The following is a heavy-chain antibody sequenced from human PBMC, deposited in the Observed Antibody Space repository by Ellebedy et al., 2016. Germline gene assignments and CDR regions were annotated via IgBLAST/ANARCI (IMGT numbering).Heavy chain of an antibody. J-gene: IGHJ4*02. CDR3: ARILYDSSGYYLDY. Sequence: ASVKVSXXASGYTFTSYGISWVRQAPGQGLEWMGWISAYNGNTNYAQKLQGRVTMTTDTSTSTAYMELRSLRSDDTAVYYCARILYDSSGYYLDYWGQGTLVTVSS. V-gene: IGHV1-18*01. D-gene: IGHD3-22*01. CDR1: GYTFTSYG. CDR2: ISAYNGNT.